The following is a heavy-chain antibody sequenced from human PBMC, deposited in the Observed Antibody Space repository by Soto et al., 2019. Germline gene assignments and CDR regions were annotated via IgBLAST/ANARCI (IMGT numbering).Heavy chain of an antibody. Sequence: SETLSLTCTVSGGSITNFHWSWIRQPPGKGLEWIGYIYYSGSTNYNPSLKSRVTMSIDTSKNQFSLKLISVTAADTAAYYCAAYDSEGCFDYWGQGTLVTVSS. V-gene: IGHV4-59*01. D-gene: IGHD3-9*01. CDR2: IYYSGST. CDR3: AAYDSEGCFDY. CDR1: GGSITNFH. J-gene: IGHJ4*02.